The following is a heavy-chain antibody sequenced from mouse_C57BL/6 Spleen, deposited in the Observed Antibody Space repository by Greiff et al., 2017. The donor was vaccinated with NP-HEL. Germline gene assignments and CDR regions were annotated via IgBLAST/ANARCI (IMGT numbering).Heavy chain of an antibody. CDR1: GFSLTSYG. V-gene: IGHV2-2*01. J-gene: IGHJ1*03. D-gene: IGHD1-1*01. CDR2: IWSGGST. Sequence: QVQLQQSGPGLVQPSQSLSITCTVSGFSLTSYGVHWVRQSPGKGLEWLGVIWSGGSTDYNAAFISRLSISRDNSKSQVFFKMNSLRADDAAIYYCARTTDYYGSSYPYFGVWGTGTTVTVSS. CDR3: ARTTDYYGSSYPYFGV.